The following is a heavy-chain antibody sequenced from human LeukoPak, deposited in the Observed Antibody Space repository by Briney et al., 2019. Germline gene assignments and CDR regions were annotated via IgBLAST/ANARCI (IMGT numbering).Heavy chain of an antibody. CDR3: ARAMVRGVIVIDY. J-gene: IGHJ4*02. D-gene: IGHD3-10*01. V-gene: IGHV3-7*03. Sequence: GGSLRLSCAASGFTFSSYWMSWVRQAPGKGLEWVANIKQDGSEKYYVDSVKGRFTISRDNAKNSLYLQMNSLRAEDTAVYYCARAMVRGVIVIDYWGQGTLVTVSS. CDR1: GFTFSSYW. CDR2: IKQDGSEK.